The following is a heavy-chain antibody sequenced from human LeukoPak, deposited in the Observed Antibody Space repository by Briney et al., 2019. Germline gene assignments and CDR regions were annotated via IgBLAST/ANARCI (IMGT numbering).Heavy chain of an antibody. CDR1: GFTFSSYE. J-gene: IGHJ4*02. V-gene: IGHV3-48*03. CDR3: AREVRGVITD. CDR2: ISSSGSTI. D-gene: IGHD3-10*01. Sequence: PGGSPRPSCAASGFTFSSYEMNWVRQAPGKGLEWVSYISSSGSTIYYADSVKGRFTISRDNAKNSLYLQMNSLRAEDTAVYYCAREVRGVITDWGQGTLVTVSS.